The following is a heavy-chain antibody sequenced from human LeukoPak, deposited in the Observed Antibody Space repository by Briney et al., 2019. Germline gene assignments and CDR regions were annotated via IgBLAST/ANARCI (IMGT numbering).Heavy chain of an antibody. Sequence: SVKVSCKASGGTFSSYAISWVRQAPGQGLEWMGGIIPIFGTANYAQKFQGRVTITADESTSTAYMELSSLRSEDTAVYYCAREGGYCSRTSCYNPFDYWGQGTLVTVSS. V-gene: IGHV1-69*01. CDR3: AREGGYCSRTSCYNPFDY. CDR1: GGTFSSYA. CDR2: IIPIFGTA. D-gene: IGHD2-2*01. J-gene: IGHJ4*02.